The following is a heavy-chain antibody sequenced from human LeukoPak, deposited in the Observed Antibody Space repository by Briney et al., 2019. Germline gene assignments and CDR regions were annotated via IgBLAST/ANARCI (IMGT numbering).Heavy chain of an antibody. CDR1: GFPFSSDA. CDR2: VHGDGNNI. CDR3: ARARVGDPTDY. J-gene: IGHJ4*02. Sequence: GGSLRLSCAASGFPFSSDAMYWVRQAPGEGLVWVSRVHGDGNNIGYADFVEGRFTISRYNAKNTLYLEMSSLRREDTAVYYCARARVGDPTDYWGQEILVTVSS. D-gene: IGHD1-26*01. V-gene: IGHV3-74*01.